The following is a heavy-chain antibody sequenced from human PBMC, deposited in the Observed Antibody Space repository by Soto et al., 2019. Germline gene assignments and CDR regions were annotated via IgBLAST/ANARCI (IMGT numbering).Heavy chain of an antibody. D-gene: IGHD1-26*01. J-gene: IGHJ3*01. CDR2: IHSDGSST. Sequence: EVQLLESGGGLVQPGESLRLSCAASGFTFSYYWMHWVRQAPGMGLVWVSRIHSDGSSTNYADSVKGRFTISRDNARNTLDLQMNSLRGEDTAVYYCARGDRGAFDLWGQGTVLTVSS. CDR1: GFTFSYYW. V-gene: IGHV3-74*01. CDR3: ARGDRGAFDL.